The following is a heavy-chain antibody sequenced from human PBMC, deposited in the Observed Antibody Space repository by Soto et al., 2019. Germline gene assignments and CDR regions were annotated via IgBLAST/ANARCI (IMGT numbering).Heavy chain of an antibody. Sequence: EVQLLESVGGLVQPGGSLSLSCVASGFGFGTYAMTWVRQVRGKGLEWVSTISGGIGSTFYADSVKGRFTIARDISKKILFLHMNGLRREETGTSNFAKGAARSFDYWGRGTLVTFS. CDR1: GFGFGTYA. CDR3: AKGAARSFDY. J-gene: IGHJ4*02. D-gene: IGHD1-26*01. V-gene: IGHV3-23*01. CDR2: ISGGIGST.